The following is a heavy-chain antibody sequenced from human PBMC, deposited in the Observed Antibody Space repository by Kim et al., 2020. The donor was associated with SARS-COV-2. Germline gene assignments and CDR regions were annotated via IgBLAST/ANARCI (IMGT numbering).Heavy chain of an antibody. CDR1: GFTFSSYG. Sequence: GGSLRLSCAASGFTFSSYGMHWVRQAPGKGLEWVAVISYDGSNKYYADSVKGRFTISRDNSKNTLYLQMNSLRAEDTAVYYCAKDLHSYYGLDGMDVWGQGTTVTVSS. CDR3: AKDLHSYYGLDGMDV. CDR2: ISYDGSNK. D-gene: IGHD3-10*01. J-gene: IGHJ6*02. V-gene: IGHV3-30*18.